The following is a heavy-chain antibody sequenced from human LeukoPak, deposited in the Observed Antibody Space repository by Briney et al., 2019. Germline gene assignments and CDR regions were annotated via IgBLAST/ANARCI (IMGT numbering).Heavy chain of an antibody. V-gene: IGHV3-21*01. CDR2: ISSSSSYI. D-gene: IGHD4-23*01. CDR1: GFTFSSYT. CDR3: ASLIYGANDYSHYYGMDV. Sequence: GGSLRLSYAASGFTFSSYTMNWVRQAPGKGLEWVSSISSSSSYIYYADSVKGRFTISRDNTKNPLYLQVNSLRAEDTSVYYCASLIYGANDYSHYYGMDVWGQGTTVIVSS. J-gene: IGHJ6*02.